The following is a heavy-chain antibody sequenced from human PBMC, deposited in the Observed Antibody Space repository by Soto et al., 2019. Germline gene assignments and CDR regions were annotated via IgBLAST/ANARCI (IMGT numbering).Heavy chain of an antibody. Sequence: SETLSLTCTVSGGSISSGDYYWSWIRQPPGKGLEWIGYIYYSGSTYYNPSLKSRVTISVDTSKNQFSLKLSSVTAADTAVYYCARDGTSYYDSRGFDPWGQGTLVTLSS. CDR2: IYYSGST. CDR1: GGSISSGDYY. V-gene: IGHV4-30-4*01. CDR3: ARDGTSYYDSRGFDP. J-gene: IGHJ5*02. D-gene: IGHD3-22*01.